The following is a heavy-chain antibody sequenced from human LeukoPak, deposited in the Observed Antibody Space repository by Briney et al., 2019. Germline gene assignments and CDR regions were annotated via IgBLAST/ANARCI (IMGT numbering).Heavy chain of an antibody. CDR3: ARPGGTIRKIDDAFDI. V-gene: IGHV5-10-1*01. Sequence: PGESLRISCKGSGYSFTSYWISWVRQIPGKGLEWMGRIDPSDSYTNYSPSFQGHVTISADESISTAYLQWSSLKASDTAMYYCARPGGTIRKIDDAFDIWGQGTMVTVSS. D-gene: IGHD3-3*02. CDR2: IDPSDSYT. J-gene: IGHJ3*02. CDR1: GYSFTSYW.